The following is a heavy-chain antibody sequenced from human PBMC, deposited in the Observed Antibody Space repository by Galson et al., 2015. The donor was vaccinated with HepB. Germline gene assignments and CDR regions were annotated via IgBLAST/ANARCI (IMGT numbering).Heavy chain of an antibody. V-gene: IGHV3-21*06. J-gene: IGHJ6*02. Sequence: SLRLSCAASGFTFSTYSTNWVRQAPGKGLEWVSSISSRSDYIYYADSVKGRFTISRDNVKSTLYLQMKSLRAEDTAVYYCARSSMIRELITSKGMDVWGQGTTVTVSS. D-gene: IGHD3-10*01. CDR2: ISSRSDYI. CDR3: ARSSMIRELITSKGMDV. CDR1: GFTFSTYS.